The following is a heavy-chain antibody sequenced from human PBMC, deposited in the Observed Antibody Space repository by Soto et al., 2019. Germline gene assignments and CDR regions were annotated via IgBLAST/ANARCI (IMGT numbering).Heavy chain of an antibody. J-gene: IGHJ4*02. CDR1: GFTFSSYA. CDR3: ARDRPTVTPRGEFDY. V-gene: IGHV3-30-3*01. D-gene: IGHD4-17*01. CDR2: ISYDGSNK. Sequence: GGSLRLSCAASGFTFSSYAMHWVRQAPGKGLEWVAVISYDGSNKYYADSVKGRFTISRDNSKNTLYLQMNSLRAEDTAVYYCARDRPTVTPRGEFDYWGQGTLVTVSS.